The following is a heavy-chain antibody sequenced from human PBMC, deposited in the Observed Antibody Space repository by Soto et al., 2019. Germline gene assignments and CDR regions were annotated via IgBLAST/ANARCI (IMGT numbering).Heavy chain of an antibody. J-gene: IGHJ4*02. CDR1: GDSISSSNW. CDR3: ARDLGTGTDY. V-gene: IGHV4-4*02. CDR2: IYHSGAT. Sequence: QVQLQESGPRLVKPSGTLSLTCAVSGDSISSSNWWSWVRQAPGKGLEWIGEIYHSGATTYNTSVKRRATISVDPSNNHFSLKLSSVTAADTAVYFCARDLGTGTDYWGRGTLVTVAS. D-gene: IGHD1-1*01.